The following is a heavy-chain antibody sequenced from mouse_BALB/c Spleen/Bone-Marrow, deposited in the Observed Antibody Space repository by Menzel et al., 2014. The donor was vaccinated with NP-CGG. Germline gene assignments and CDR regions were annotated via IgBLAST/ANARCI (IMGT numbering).Heavy chain of an antibody. V-gene: IGHV1S29*02. CDR2: IYPYNGGT. CDR3: ARDDGYYDY. CDR1: GYTFTDYI. J-gene: IGHJ2*01. D-gene: IGHD2-3*01. Sequence: EVQLQQSGPELVKPGASVKISCKASGYTFTDYIMHWVKQSHGKSLEWIGYIYPYNGGTGYNQKFKSKATLTVDNSSSTAYMELRSLTSEDSAVYYCARDDGYYDYWGQGTTLTVSS.